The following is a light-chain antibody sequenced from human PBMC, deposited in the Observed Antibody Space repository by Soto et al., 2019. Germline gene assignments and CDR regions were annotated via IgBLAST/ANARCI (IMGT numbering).Light chain of an antibody. CDR3: QQYGSSPGLT. CDR1: QSVSSSY. CDR2: GAS. J-gene: IGKJ4*01. V-gene: IGKV3-20*01. Sequence: EIVLTQSPGTLSLSPGERATLSCRASQSVSSSYLAWYQQKPGQAPRLLIYGASSRATGIPDRFSGSGSGTDFTLSISRLEPEDFGVYYWQQYGSSPGLTFGGGTKVEI.